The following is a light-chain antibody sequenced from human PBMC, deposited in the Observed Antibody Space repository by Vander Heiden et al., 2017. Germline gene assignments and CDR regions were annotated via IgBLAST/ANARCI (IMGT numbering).Light chain of an antibody. V-gene: IGKV1-39*01. CDR3: QQSYSTPYT. CDR1: QSISSY. Sequence: DIQVTQSPSSLSASVGDRVTITCRASQSISSYLNWYQQKPGKAPKLLIYAASSLQSGVPSRFSGSGSGTDFTLTISSLQPEDFATYYCQQSYSTPYTFGQGTKLXIK. J-gene: IGKJ2*01. CDR2: AAS.